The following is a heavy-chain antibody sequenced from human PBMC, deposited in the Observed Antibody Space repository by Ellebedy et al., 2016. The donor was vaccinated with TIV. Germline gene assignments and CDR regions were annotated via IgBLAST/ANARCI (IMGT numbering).Heavy chain of an antibody. Sequence: GESLKISCAASGFTFSSYGMHWVRQAPGKGLEWVAVIWYDESNEYYADSVKGRFTISRDNSKNTLYLQINSLRAEDTAVYYCARDGHYYNSGSYSVYGMDVWGQGTTVTVSS. CDR2: IWYDESNE. CDR1: GFTFSSYG. D-gene: IGHD3-10*01. V-gene: IGHV3-33*01. CDR3: ARDGHYYNSGSYSVYGMDV. J-gene: IGHJ6*02.